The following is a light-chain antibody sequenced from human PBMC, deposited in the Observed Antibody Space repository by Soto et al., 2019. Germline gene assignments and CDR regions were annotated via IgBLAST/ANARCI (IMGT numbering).Light chain of an antibody. V-gene: IGLV2-23*03. CDR1: SRDVGGYNL. CDR2: EGN. Sequence: QSVLTQPASVSGSPGQSITISCTGTSRDVGGYNLVSWYQQHPGKVPKLLIFEGNKRPSGVSSRFSGSKSGNKASLTISGLQAEDEADYYCCSYAGFSTFVFGFGTKLTVL. CDR3: CSYAGFSTFV. J-gene: IGLJ1*01.